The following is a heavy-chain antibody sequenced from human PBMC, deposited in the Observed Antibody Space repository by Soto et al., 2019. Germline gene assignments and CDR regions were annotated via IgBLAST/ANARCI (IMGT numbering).Heavy chain of an antibody. Sequence: GGSLRLSCAASGFTFSSYAMNWVRQAPGKGLEWVAVISYDGGNKYYADSVKGRFTISRDNSKNTLYLQRNSLRAEDTAVYYCANDLVRGVNALFTGPSPADWGQGTLVTVSS. CDR2: ISYDGGNK. D-gene: IGHD3-10*02. V-gene: IGHV3-30*18. CDR3: ANDLVRGVNALFTGPSPAD. J-gene: IGHJ4*02. CDR1: GFTFSSYA.